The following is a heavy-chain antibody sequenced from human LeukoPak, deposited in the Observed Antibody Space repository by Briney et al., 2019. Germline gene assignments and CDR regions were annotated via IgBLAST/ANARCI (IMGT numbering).Heavy chain of an antibody. D-gene: IGHD3-3*01. Sequence: KPSQTLSLTCAVSGGSISSGGYSWSWIRQPPGKGLEWIGSIYNSGSTYYNPSLKSRVTISVDRSKNQFTLKLSSVTAADTAVYYCARVAGDFWSGYHFDYWGQGTLVTVSS. CDR2: IYNSGST. J-gene: IGHJ4*02. CDR3: ARVAGDFWSGYHFDY. V-gene: IGHV4-30-2*01. CDR1: GGSISSGGYS.